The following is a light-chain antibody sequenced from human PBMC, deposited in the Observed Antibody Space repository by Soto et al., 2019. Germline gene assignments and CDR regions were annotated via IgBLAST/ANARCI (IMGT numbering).Light chain of an antibody. Sequence: DVQLTQSPSFLSASVGDRVTITCRASQGISSSLAWYQQKPWEAPKLLIYAASTLQSGVPSRFSGSGYGTEFTLTISSLQPEDFASYYCQLLDSFPLTFGQGTRLEIK. CDR1: QGISSS. V-gene: IGKV1-9*01. J-gene: IGKJ5*01. CDR3: QLLDSFPLT. CDR2: AAS.